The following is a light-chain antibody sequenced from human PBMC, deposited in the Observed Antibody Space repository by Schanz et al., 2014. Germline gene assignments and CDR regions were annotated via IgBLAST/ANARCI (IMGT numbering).Light chain of an antibody. CDR2: DVS. CDR3: CSYAGSSTWV. CDR1: SSDIGNYNY. Sequence: QSALTQPPSASGSPGQSVTISCTGTSSDIGNYNYVSWYQLHPGKAPKLMIYDVSKRPSGVPDRFSGSKSGNTASLTISGLQAEDEADYYCCSYAGSSTWVFGGGTKLTVL. V-gene: IGLV2-8*01. J-gene: IGLJ3*02.